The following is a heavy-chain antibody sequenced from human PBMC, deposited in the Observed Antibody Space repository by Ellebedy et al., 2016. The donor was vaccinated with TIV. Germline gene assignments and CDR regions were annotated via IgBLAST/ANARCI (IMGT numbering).Heavy chain of an antibody. J-gene: IGHJ4*02. Sequence: AASVKVSCKASGYTFTGYYIHWVRQAPGQGLEWMAWINPNNGDTAFAQSLQGRVTMTTDTSLSTAYMELSSLTSDDTAVYYCVRDLTNPLKGDYWGQGTLVTVSS. CDR2: INPNNGDT. CDR1: GYTFTGYY. V-gene: IGHV1-2*02. CDR3: VRDLTNPLKGDY. D-gene: IGHD1-14*01.